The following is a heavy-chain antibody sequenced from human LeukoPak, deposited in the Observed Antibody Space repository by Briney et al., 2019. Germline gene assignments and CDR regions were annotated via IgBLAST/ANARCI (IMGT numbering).Heavy chain of an antibody. CDR1: GGSISTYY. Sequence: PSETLSLTCTVSGGSISTYYWSWIRQPSGKGLEWIGYIYYSGSTNYNPSLKSRVTISVDTSKNQFSLKLSSVTAADTAVYYCARAGYYDSSGYRRPLDYWGQGTLVTVSS. J-gene: IGHJ4*02. CDR3: ARAGYYDSSGYRRPLDY. D-gene: IGHD3-22*01. CDR2: IYYSGST. V-gene: IGHV4-59*01.